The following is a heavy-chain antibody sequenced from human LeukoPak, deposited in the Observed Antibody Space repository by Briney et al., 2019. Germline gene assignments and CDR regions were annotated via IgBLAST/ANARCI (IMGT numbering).Heavy chain of an antibody. D-gene: IGHD6-6*01. CDR2: ISGSGGST. V-gene: IGHV3-23*01. CDR1: GFTFSSYW. Sequence: PGGSLRLSCAASGFTFSSYWMSWVRQAPGKGLEWVSAISGSGGSTYYADSVKGRFTISRDNSKNTLYLQMNSLRAEDTAVYYCAKPPSRRSIAAKSCYFDYWGQGTLVTVSS. CDR3: AKPPSRRSIAAKSCYFDY. J-gene: IGHJ4*02.